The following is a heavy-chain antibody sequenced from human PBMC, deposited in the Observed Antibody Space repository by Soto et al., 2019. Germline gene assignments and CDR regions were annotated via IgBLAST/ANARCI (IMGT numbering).Heavy chain of an antibody. D-gene: IGHD3-22*01. V-gene: IGHV3-23*01. CDR3: AKDPNRYYYDSSGPPLT. J-gene: IGHJ5*02. CDR2: ISGSGGST. Sequence: SLRLSCAASGFTFSSYAMSWVRQAPGKGLEWVSAISGSGGSTNYADSVKGRFTISRDNAKNTLYLQMNSLRAEDTAVYYCAKDPNRYYYDSSGPPLTWGQGTLVTVSS. CDR1: GFTFSSYA.